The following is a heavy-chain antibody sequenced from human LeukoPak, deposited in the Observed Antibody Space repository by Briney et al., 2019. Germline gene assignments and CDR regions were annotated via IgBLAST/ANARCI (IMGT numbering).Heavy chain of an antibody. D-gene: IGHD3-22*01. CDR1: GGSFSGYY. CDR3: ARDYYDSRNFDY. Sequence: SETLSLTCAVYGGSFSGYYWSWIRQPPGKGLEWIGEINHSGSTYYNPSLKSRVTISVDTSKNQFSLKLSSVTAADTAVYYCARDYYDSRNFDYWGQGTLVTVSS. J-gene: IGHJ4*02. CDR2: INHSGST. V-gene: IGHV4-34*01.